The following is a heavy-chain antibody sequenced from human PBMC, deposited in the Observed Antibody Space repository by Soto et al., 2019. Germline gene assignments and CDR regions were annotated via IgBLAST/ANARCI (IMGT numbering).Heavy chain of an antibody. CDR2: FDPEDGET. CDR3: ATGSRGVIVPYYGMDV. D-gene: IGHD3-10*01. V-gene: IGHV1-24*01. J-gene: IGHJ6*02. Sequence: ASVKVSCKVSGYTLTELSMHWVRQAPGKGLEWMGGFDPEDGETIYAQKFQGRVTMTEDTSTDTAYMELSSLRSEDTAVYYCATGSRGVIVPYYGMDVWGQGTTVTVSS. CDR1: GYTLTELS.